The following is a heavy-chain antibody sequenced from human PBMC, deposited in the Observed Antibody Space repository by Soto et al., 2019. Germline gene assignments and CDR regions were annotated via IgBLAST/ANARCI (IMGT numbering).Heavy chain of an antibody. CDR2: ISSSSSYI. V-gene: IGHV3-21*01. J-gene: IGHJ6*03. CDR1: GFTFSSYS. Sequence: EVQLVESGGGLVKPGGSLRLSCAASGFTFSSYSMNWVRQAPGKGLEWVSSISSSSSYIYYADSVKGRFTISRDNAKNSLYLQMNSLRAEDTAVYYCARPIRARYFDWWGGDYCYMDVWGKGTTVTVSS. D-gene: IGHD3-9*01. CDR3: ARPIRARYFDWWGGDYCYMDV.